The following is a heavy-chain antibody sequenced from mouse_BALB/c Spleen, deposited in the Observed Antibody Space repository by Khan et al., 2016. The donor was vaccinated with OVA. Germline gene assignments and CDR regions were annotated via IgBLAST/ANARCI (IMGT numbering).Heavy chain of an antibody. Sequence: QVQLKESGPGLVAPSQSLSIRCTVSGLSLTNYGVSWVRQPPGKGLEWLGVIWGDGSTNYHSDLKSRLSISKDNSKSQVCVKLNSLQTDDAATYYCAIIYYGYDWFAYWGQGTLVTVSA. D-gene: IGHD2-2*01. CDR3: AIIYYGYDWFAY. CDR1: GLSLTNYG. V-gene: IGHV2-3*01. CDR2: IWGDGST. J-gene: IGHJ3*01.